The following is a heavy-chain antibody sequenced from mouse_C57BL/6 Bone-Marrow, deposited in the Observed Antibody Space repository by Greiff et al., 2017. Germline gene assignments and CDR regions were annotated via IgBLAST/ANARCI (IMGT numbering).Heavy chain of an antibody. CDR1: GYTFTSYW. Sequence: QVQLQQPGAELVKPGASVKLSCKASGYTFTSYWMHWVKQRPGQGLEWIGMIHPNSGSTNYNEKFKSKATLTVDKSSSTAYMQLSSLTAEDSAVYYCARSNYGSSYDWYFDVWGTGTTVTVSS. V-gene: IGHV1-64*01. J-gene: IGHJ1*03. CDR3: ARSNYGSSYDWYFDV. D-gene: IGHD1-1*01. CDR2: IHPNSGST.